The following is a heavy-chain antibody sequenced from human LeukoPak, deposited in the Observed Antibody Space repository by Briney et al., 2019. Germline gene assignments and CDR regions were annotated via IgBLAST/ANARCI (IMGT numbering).Heavy chain of an antibody. V-gene: IGHV3-23*01. CDR2: ISDSGGRT. J-gene: IGHJ4*02. CDR3: ARDGYKFFFDY. Sequence: GTLRLSCEVSGFTFSSYGMNWVRQAPGKGLEWVSTISDSGGRTYNADSVKGRFTISRDNSKNTLYLQMNSLRAEDTAVYYCARDGYKFFFDYWGQGTLVTVSS. D-gene: IGHD5-24*01. CDR1: GFTFSSYG.